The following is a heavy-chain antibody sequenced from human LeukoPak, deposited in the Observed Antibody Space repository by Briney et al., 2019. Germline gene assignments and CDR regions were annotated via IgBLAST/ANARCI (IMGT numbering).Heavy chain of an antibody. J-gene: IGHJ4*02. CDR1: GFTFSSYG. CDR2: IREDGIDK. Sequence: GGSLRLSCAASGFTFSSYGMYWVRQAPGKGLEWVAYIREDGIDKHYAASVKGRFTISRDNSKNTLYLQMNSLKAEDTAVYYCASPPSGYSSGWYIYWGQGTLVTVSS. D-gene: IGHD6-19*01. V-gene: IGHV3-30*02. CDR3: ASPPSGYSSGWYIY.